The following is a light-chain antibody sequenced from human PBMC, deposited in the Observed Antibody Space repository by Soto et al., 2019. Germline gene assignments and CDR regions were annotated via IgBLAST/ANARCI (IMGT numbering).Light chain of an antibody. J-gene: IGKJ2*01. Sequence: EIVLTQSPGTLSLYPGERATLSCRTSQNISSTYLAWYQQKPGQAPRLLIYGTYSRATGIPDRFSGSGSGRDFTLTISRLEPEDFAVYYCQQYGTSPPVYTFGQGTKLEIK. CDR2: GTY. CDR3: QQYGTSPPVYT. CDR1: QNISSTY. V-gene: IGKV3-20*01.